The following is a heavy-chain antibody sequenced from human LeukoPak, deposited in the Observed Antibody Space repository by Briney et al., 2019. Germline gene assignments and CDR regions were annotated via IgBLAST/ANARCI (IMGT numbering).Heavy chain of an antibody. D-gene: IGHD1-1*01. CDR2: IYSGGAT. CDR1: GFTFSSYA. Sequence: GGSLRLSCVVSGFTFSSYAMSWVRQAPGKGLEWVSVIYSGGATYYADSLKGRFTISRDNSKNTLYLQMNSLRPEDTTVYYCACRTRWPQVAIDYWGQGTLVTVSS. CDR3: ACRTRWPQVAIDY. J-gene: IGHJ4*02. V-gene: IGHV3-66*01.